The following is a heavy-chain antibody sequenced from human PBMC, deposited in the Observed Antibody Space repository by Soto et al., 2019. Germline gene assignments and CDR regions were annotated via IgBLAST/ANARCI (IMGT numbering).Heavy chain of an antibody. V-gene: IGHV2-5*01. Sequence: SGPTLVNPTQTLTLTCTFSGFSLSTSGVGVGWIRQPPGKALEWLALIYWNDDKRYSPSLKSRLTITKDTSKNQVVLTMTNMDHVDTATYYCANSKGVTAAIVGKWFDPWGQGTLVTVSA. D-gene: IGHD2-2*01. CDR1: GFSLSTSGVG. CDR3: ANSKGVTAAIVGKWFDP. J-gene: IGHJ5*02. CDR2: IYWNDDK.